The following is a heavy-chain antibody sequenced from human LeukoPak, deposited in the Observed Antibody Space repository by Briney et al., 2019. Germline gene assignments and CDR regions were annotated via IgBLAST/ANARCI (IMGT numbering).Heavy chain of an antibody. CDR1: GFTFSSYG. V-gene: IGHV3-30*18. CDR3: AKEGPLQSIDY. J-gene: IGHJ4*02. CDR2: ISYDGSNK. Sequence: GRSLRLSCAASGFTFSSYGMHWVRQAPGKGLEWVAVISYDGSNKYYADSVKARFTISRDNSKNTLYLQMNSLRAEDTAVYYCAKEGPLQSIDYWGQGTLVTVSS. D-gene: IGHD5-24*01.